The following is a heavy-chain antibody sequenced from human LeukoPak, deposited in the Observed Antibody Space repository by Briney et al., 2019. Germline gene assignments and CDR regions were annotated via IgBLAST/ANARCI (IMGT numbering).Heavy chain of an antibody. CDR2: ISDDGSSK. V-gene: IGHV3-30*04. J-gene: IGHJ4*02. D-gene: IGHD3-22*01. CDR1: GFTFSNHA. CDR3: AKGSYYDSSGSFYFDY. Sequence: GGSLRLSCVTSGFTFSNHAMHWVRQGPGKGLEWVAVISDDGSSKFYADSVKGRFTIFRDNSKNTLFLQINSLRPEDTAVYYCAKGSYYDSSGSFYFDYWGQGTLVTVSS.